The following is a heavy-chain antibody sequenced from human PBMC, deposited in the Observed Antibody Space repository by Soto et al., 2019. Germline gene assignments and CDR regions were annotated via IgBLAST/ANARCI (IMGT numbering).Heavy chain of an antibody. CDR1: GGSISSGAYY. CDR2: IYYSGST. CDR3: ARVGSSSWSVPYYCDY. J-gene: IGHJ4*02. Sequence: QVQLQESGPGLVKPSQTLSLTCTVSGGSISSGAYYWSWIRQHPGKGLEWIGYIYYSGSTYYNPSLKSRVTISVDTSKNQFSLKLSSVTAADTAVDYCARVGSSSWSVPYYCDYWGQGTLVTVSS. V-gene: IGHV4-31*03. D-gene: IGHD6-13*01.